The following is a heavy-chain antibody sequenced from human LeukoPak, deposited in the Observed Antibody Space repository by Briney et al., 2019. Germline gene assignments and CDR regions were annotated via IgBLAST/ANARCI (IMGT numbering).Heavy chain of an antibody. CDR1: GGSISSYY. J-gene: IGHJ4*02. D-gene: IGHD3-22*01. CDR3: ARGHPYYYDSSGYFY. Sequence: SETLSLTCTVSGGSISSYYWSWIRQPPGKGLEWIGYIYYSGSTNYNPSLKSRVTISVDTSKNQFSLKLSSVTAADTAVYYCARGHPYYYDSSGYFYWGQGTLVTVSS. CDR2: IYYSGST. V-gene: IGHV4-59*01.